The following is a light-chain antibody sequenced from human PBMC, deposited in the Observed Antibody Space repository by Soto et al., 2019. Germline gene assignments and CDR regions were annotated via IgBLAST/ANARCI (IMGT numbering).Light chain of an antibody. CDR2: HAS. CDR3: QQYNSYS. J-gene: IGKJ1*01. CDR1: QSISNW. V-gene: IGKV1-5*01. Sequence: DIQMTQSPFPPAPSGGDRVPLPCRASQSISNWLAWYQQKPGTAPKVLIYHASNLQSGVPSRFSGSGSGTEFTLTISSLQPDDFATYYCQQYNSYSFGQGTKVDIK.